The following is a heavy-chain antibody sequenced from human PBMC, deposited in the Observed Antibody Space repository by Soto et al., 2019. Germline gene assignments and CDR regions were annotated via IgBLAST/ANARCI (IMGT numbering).Heavy chain of an antibody. Sequence: ASVKVSCKASGYTFTSYYMHWVRQAPGQGLEWMGIINPSGGSTSYAQKFQGRVTMTRDTSTSTVYMELSSLRSEDTAVYYCATNCTISRVVVCFDYWGHGTLVTVSS. D-gene: IGHD3-22*01. CDR2: INPSGGST. CDR1: GYTFTSYY. CDR3: ATNCTISRVVVCFDY. V-gene: IGHV1-46*03. J-gene: IGHJ4*01.